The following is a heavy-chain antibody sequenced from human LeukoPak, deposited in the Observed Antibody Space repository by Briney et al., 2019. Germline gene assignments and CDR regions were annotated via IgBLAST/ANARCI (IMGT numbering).Heavy chain of an antibody. CDR2: IYYSGST. J-gene: IGHJ5*02. D-gene: IGHD4-11*01. V-gene: IGHV4-59*01. Sequence: SETLSLACTVSGGSISSYYWSWIRQPPGKGLEWIGYIYYSGSTNYNPSLKSRVTISVDTSKNQFSLKLSSVTAADTAVYYCARGGLQYWFDPWGQGTLVTVSS. CDR1: GGSISSYY. CDR3: ARGGLQYWFDP.